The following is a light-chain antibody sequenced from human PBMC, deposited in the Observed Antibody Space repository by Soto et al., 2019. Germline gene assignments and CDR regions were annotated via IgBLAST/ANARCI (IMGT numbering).Light chain of an antibody. CDR3: AAWDDSLNAPV. J-gene: IGLJ2*01. V-gene: IGLV1-44*01. CDR2: SNN. CDR1: GSDIGSNT. Sequence: QSVLTQPPSVSGTPGQGVTISCSGSGSDIGSNTVSWYQQVPGTAPKVLIYSNNQRPSGVPDRFSGSKSGTSASLTISGLESEDEADYYWAAWDDSLNAPVLGGGTKLTVL.